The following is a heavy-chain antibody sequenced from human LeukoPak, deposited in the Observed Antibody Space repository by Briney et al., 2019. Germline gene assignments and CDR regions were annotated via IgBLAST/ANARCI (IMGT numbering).Heavy chain of an antibody. V-gene: IGHV4-38-2*02. Sequence: HPSETLSLTCTVSGYSISSGNYWGWIRQPPGKGLEWIGSIYYSGNTYYNASLKSQVSISIDTSKNRFSLKLTSVTAADTAVYYCARQTGSGLFILPGGQGTLVTVSS. J-gene: IGHJ4*02. CDR2: IYYSGNT. CDR1: GYSISSGNY. CDR3: ARQTGSGLFILP. D-gene: IGHD3/OR15-3a*01.